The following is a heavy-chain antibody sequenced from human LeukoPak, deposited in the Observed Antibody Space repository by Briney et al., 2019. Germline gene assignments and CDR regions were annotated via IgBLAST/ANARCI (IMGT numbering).Heavy chain of an antibody. CDR1: GFTFSSHA. V-gene: IGHV3-23*01. CDR2: IGIGGDVT. CDR3: ANEEVPNDY. Sequence: PGGSLRLSCVVSGFTFSSHAMTWVRQAPGKGLEWVSAIGIGGDVTLYADSVQGRFIISRDNSKNTVYLQMNSLSVEDTAVYYCANEEVPNDYWGQGTLVTVSS. D-gene: IGHD4/OR15-4a*01. J-gene: IGHJ4*02.